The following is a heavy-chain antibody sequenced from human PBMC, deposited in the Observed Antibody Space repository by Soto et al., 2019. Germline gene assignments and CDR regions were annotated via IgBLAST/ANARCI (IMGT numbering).Heavy chain of an antibody. Sequence: PSETLSLTCAVSGGSISSSNWWSWVRQPPGKGLEWIGEIYHSGSTNYNPSLKSRVTISVDKSKNQFSLKLSSVTAADTAVYYCARELLWFGEFRTGFEPWGQGTLVTVSS. CDR2: IYHSGST. V-gene: IGHV4-4*02. D-gene: IGHD3-10*01. CDR3: ARELLWFGEFRTGFEP. CDR1: GGSISSSNW. J-gene: IGHJ5*02.